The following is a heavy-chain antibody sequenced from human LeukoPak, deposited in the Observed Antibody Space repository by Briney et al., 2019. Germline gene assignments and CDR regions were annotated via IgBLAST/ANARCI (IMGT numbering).Heavy chain of an antibody. V-gene: IGHV3-30*04. CDR3: ARDQTYYYDSSGYYDSGPFDY. J-gene: IGHJ4*02. Sequence: PGGSLRLSCAASGFTFSSYAMHWVRQAPGKGLEWVAVISYDGSNKYYADSVKGRFTISRDNSKNTLYLQMNSLRAEDTAVYYCARDQTYYYDSSGYYDSGPFDYWGQGTLVTVSS. CDR2: ISYDGSNK. CDR1: GFTFSSYA. D-gene: IGHD3-22*01.